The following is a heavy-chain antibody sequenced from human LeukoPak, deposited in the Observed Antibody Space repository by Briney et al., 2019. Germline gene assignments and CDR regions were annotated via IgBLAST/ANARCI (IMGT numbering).Heavy chain of an antibody. J-gene: IGHJ5*02. CDR3: ARGPRFGELLWHWFDP. V-gene: IGHV4-38-2*02. D-gene: IGHD3-10*01. CDR2: FYHGGST. CDR1: GYSISTGYY. Sequence: SETLSLTCTVSGYSISTGYYWAWIRHPPGKALARIGPFYHGGSTYYNPPLKSRVTISVDTSKNQFSLKLSSVTAADTAVYYCARGPRFGELLWHWFDPWGQGTLVTVSS.